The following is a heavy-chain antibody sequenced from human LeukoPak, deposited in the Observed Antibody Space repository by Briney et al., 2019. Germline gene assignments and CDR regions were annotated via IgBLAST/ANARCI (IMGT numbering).Heavy chain of an antibody. V-gene: IGHV4-34*01. Sequence: SETLSLTCAVYGGSFSGYYWSWIRQPPGKGLEWIGEINHSGSTNYNPSLKSRVTISVDTSKNQFSLKLSSVTAADTAVYYCARSGVFGSGSYYYMDVWGKGTTVTISS. CDR1: GGSFSGYY. CDR2: INHSGST. D-gene: IGHD3-10*01. J-gene: IGHJ6*03. CDR3: ARSGVFGSGSYYYMDV.